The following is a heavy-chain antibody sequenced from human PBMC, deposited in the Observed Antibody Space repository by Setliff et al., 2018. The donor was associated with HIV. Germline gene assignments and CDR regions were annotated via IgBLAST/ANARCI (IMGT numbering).Heavy chain of an antibody. D-gene: IGHD2-21*02. CDR3: VRVGYCGDNCYGAFDI. CDR1: GFIFSSYA. CDR2: ISGSGGST. Sequence: PGGSLRLSCEASGFIFSSYAMSWVRQAPGKGLEWVSAISGSGGSTYYADSVKGRFTISRDNAKNSLYLQMSSLRAEDTAVYYCVRVGYCGDNCYGAFDIWGQGTMVTVSS. J-gene: IGHJ3*02. V-gene: IGHV3-23*01.